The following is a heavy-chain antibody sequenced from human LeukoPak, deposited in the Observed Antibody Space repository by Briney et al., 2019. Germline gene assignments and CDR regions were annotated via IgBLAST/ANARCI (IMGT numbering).Heavy chain of an antibody. CDR3: ARDLDFYATDQ. CDR1: GFSLRGYW. V-gene: IGHV3-7*01. D-gene: IGHD2/OR15-2a*01. J-gene: IGHJ5*02. Sequence: PGGSLRLSCAASGFSLRGYWMSWVRQALGKGLEWVANIAKDGGAKHYVDSVKGRFTISRDNARSAVYLQMNSLRADDTAAYYCARDLDFYATDQWGQGTLVTVSS. CDR2: IAKDGGAK.